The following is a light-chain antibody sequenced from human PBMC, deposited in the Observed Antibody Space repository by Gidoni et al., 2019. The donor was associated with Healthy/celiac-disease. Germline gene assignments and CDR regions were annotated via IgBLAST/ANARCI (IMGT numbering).Light chain of an antibody. CDR1: QSISSY. V-gene: IGKV1-39*01. J-gene: IGKJ3*01. CDR2: AAS. Sequence: DIQMTQSPPSLSASVRDRVTITCRASQSISSYLNWYQQKPGKAPKLLIYAASSLQSGVPSRFSGRGSGTYFTLTISSLQPEDVATYYCQHSYSTPRTFGPGTKVDIK. CDR3: QHSYSTPRT.